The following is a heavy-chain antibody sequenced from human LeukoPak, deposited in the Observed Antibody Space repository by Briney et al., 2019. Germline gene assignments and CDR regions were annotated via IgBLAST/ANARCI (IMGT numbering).Heavy chain of an antibody. CDR2: MNPNTGGT. Sequence: ASVKVSCKASGYTFTNYYLHWVRQAPGQGLEWMGWMNPNTGGTKPTQKFQGRVTMTRDTSVSTAYMEFTRLRSDDTAVYYCARDLYGATYRDAFDIWGRGTMVTVSS. CDR3: ARDLYGATYRDAFDI. D-gene: IGHD4/OR15-4a*01. J-gene: IGHJ3*02. CDR1: GYTFTNYY. V-gene: IGHV1-2*02.